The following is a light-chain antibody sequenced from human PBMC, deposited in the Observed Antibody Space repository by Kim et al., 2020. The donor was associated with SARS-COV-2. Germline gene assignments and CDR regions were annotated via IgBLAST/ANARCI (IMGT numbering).Light chain of an antibody. CDR1: HSVASRY. Sequence: PGERATLSCMASHSVASRYLAWYQLKPGQAPRLLIFGASSWAAGVPDRFTGSGSGTDFTLTISSLEPEDFAMYYCQQYGTLPYTFGQGTKLE. J-gene: IGKJ2*01. V-gene: IGKV3-20*01. CDR2: GAS. CDR3: QQYGTLPYT.